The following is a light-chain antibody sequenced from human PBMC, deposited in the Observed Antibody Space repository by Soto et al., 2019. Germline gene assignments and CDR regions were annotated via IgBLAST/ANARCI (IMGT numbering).Light chain of an antibody. CDR1: SSNIGSNT. V-gene: IGLV1-44*01. J-gene: IGLJ3*02. Sequence: QPVLIQPPSASGTPGQRVTISCSGSSSNIGSNTVTWYHHLPGTAPKVLIYTNDQRPSGVPDRFSGSKSGTSASLAISGLQSEDEAEYYCAAWDDSLNAPVFGGGTKVTVL. CDR2: TND. CDR3: AAWDDSLNAPV.